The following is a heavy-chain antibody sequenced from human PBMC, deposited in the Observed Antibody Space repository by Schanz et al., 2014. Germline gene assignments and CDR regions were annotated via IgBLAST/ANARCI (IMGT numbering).Heavy chain of an antibody. CDR2: TRNRANNYFT. D-gene: IGHD3-10*01. CDR1: GFAFSSYD. V-gene: IGHV3-72*01. CDR3: TADLWFGAVWSVW. Sequence: EVQLLESGGGLVQPGGSLRLSCAASGFAFSSYDVFWVRQAPGKGLEWVGRTRNRANNYFTEYAASVKGRFTISTDDSKNTVYLQMNSLQPEDTPVYYCTADLWFGAVWSVWWGQGTLVTVSS. J-gene: IGHJ4*02.